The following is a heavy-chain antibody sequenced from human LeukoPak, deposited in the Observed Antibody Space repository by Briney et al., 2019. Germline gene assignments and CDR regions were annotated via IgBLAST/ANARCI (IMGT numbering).Heavy chain of an antibody. CDR2: MSSGSSTT. J-gene: IGHJ4*02. CDR3: ARGRGLTLSYHYFDY. D-gene: IGHD3-10*01. Sequence: GGSLRLSCAASGFTFSPLGMNWVRQAPGRGLEWVSYMSSGSSTTYYADSVKGRFTISRDNAKNSLYLQVNSLRDEDTAVYYCARGRGLTLSYHYFDYWGQGTLVTVSS. CDR1: GFTFSPLG. V-gene: IGHV3-48*02.